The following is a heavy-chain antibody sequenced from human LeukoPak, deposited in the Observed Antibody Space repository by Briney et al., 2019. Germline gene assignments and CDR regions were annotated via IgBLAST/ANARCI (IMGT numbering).Heavy chain of an antibody. V-gene: IGHV4-39*01. Sequence: PSETLSLTCTVSGGSISSSSYYWGWIRQPPGKGLEWIGSIYYSGSTYYNPSLKSRVTISVDTSKNQFSLKLSSVTAADTAVYYCARLSVVVVAANHKVGQENWFDPWGQGTLVTASS. CDR3: ARLSVVVVAANHKVGQENWFDP. J-gene: IGHJ5*02. CDR2: IYYSGST. CDR1: GGSISSSSYY. D-gene: IGHD2-15*01.